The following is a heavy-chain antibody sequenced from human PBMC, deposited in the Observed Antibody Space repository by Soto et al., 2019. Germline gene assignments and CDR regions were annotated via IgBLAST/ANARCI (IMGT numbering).Heavy chain of an antibody. J-gene: IGHJ6*02. CDR3: ARYCSGGSCYPSYYYGMDV. V-gene: IGHV1-8*01. CDR2: MNPNSGNT. CDR1: GYSFTSDD. D-gene: IGHD2-15*01. Sequence: DSVKVSCKACGYSFTSDDINWGREATGQGLEWMGWMNPNSGNTGYAQKFQGRVTMTRNTSISTAYMELSSLRSEDTAVYYCARYCSGGSCYPSYYYGMDVWGQGTTVTVSS.